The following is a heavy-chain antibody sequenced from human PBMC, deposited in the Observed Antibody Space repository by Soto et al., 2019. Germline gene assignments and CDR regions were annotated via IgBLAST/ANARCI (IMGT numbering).Heavy chain of an antibody. Sequence: SETLSLTCAVSGGSISSGNYYWSWIRQPPGKGLEWIGFISYSGSPYYSTSLKSRVTISVDTSKSQFSLHLSFVTAADTAVYYCATMGTPATGLYFFDYWGQGSLVTVSS. V-gene: IGHV4-30-4*01. CDR1: GGSISSGNYY. D-gene: IGHD2-15*01. CDR3: ATMGTPATGLYFFDY. CDR2: ISYSGSP. J-gene: IGHJ4*02.